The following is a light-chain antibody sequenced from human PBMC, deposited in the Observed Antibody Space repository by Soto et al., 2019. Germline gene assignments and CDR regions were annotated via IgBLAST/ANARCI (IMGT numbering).Light chain of an antibody. V-gene: IGLV2-14*01. Sequence: QSALTQPASVSGSPGQSITISCTGTSSDIGTYNYVSWYQQHPGKAPKLMIYDVSNRPSGVSDRFSGSKSGNTASLTISGLEAEDEADYYWSSYTSSSTSVVFGGGTKLTVL. CDR1: SSDIGTYNY. CDR2: DVS. J-gene: IGLJ2*01. CDR3: SSYTSSSTSVV.